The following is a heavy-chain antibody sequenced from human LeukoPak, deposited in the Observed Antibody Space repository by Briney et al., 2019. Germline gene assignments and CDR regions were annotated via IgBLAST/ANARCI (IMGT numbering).Heavy chain of an antibody. Sequence: SETLSLTCTVSGGSISSSSYSWGWIRQPPGKGLEWIGSIYYSGSTYYNPSLKSRVTISVDTSKNQLSLKLSSVTAADTAVYYCARSWDDSSGYYHVYFDYWGQGTLVTVSS. CDR2: IYYSGST. J-gene: IGHJ4*02. V-gene: IGHV4-39*01. D-gene: IGHD3-22*01. CDR3: ARSWDDSSGYYHVYFDY. CDR1: GGSISSSSYS.